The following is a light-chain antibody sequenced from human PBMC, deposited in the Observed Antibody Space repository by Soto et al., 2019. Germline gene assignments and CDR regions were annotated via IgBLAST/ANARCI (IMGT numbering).Light chain of an antibody. J-gene: IGKJ5*01. CDR2: DAS. CDR1: QSISSW. Sequence: DIQITQSPSTLSASVGDRVTITCRASQSISSWLAWYQQKPGKAPKLLIYDASSLESGVPSRFSGSGSGTEFTLTISNVQPDDFATYYCQQYKSYVLFGQGTRLEIK. V-gene: IGKV1-5*01. CDR3: QQYKSYVL.